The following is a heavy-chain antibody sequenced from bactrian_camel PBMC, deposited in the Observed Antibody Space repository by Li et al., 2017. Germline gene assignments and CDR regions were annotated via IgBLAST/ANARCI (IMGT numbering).Heavy chain of an antibody. CDR2: LSSGR. V-gene: IGHV3S53*01. Sequence: QVQLVESGGSSVQAGGSLRLSCVYSRYYDSNRFVAWFRQYPGKEREGVASLSSGRYYADSGKGRFTIPRDNTKNMVHLQMNSLKPEDTAVYYCAVQFNDYFPPQRFIQNRLGMDYWGKGTQVTVS. D-gene: IGHD2*01. J-gene: IGHJ7*01. CDR1: RYYDSNRF.